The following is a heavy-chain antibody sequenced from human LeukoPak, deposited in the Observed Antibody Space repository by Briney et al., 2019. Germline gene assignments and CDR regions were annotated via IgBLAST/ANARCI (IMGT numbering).Heavy chain of an antibody. Sequence: PGGSLRLSCAASGFTVSSNYMSWVRQAPGKGLEWVSVIYSGGSTYYADSVKGRFTISRDNSKNTLYLQMNSLRAEDTAVYYCARLGNYYGSGSYYPYWGQGTLVTVSS. CDR1: GFTVSSNY. V-gene: IGHV3-66*04. CDR2: IYSGGST. CDR3: ARLGNYYGSGSYYPY. J-gene: IGHJ4*02. D-gene: IGHD3-10*01.